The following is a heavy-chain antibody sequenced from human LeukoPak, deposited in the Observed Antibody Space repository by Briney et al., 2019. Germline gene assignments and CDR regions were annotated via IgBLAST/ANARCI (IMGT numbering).Heavy chain of an antibody. V-gene: IGHV4-61*02. Sequence: TLSLTCTVSGGSISSGSYYWSWIRQPAGKGLEWIGRIYTSGSTNYNPSLKSRVTISVDTSKNQFSLKLSSVTAADTAVYYCARRKGIAAAGSILYYYYYMDVWGKGTTVTVSS. CDR1: GGSISSGSYY. CDR3: ARRKGIAAAGSILYYYYYMDV. CDR2: IYTSGST. D-gene: IGHD6-13*01. J-gene: IGHJ6*03.